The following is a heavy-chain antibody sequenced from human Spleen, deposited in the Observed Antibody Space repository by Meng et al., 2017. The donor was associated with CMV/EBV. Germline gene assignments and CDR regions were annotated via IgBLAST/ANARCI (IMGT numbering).Heavy chain of an antibody. Sequence: TFSSYAMNWVRQAPGKRLEWVSIIYSDDSTTYYADSVKGRFTISRDNSRNTLYLQMNSLRAEDTAVYYCAKSSLTFYSDSSAYYYFDYWGQGTLVTV. D-gene: IGHD3-22*01. J-gene: IGHJ4*02. CDR2: IYSDDSTT. CDR3: AKSSLTFYSDSSAYYYFDY. V-gene: IGHV3-23*03. CDR1: TFSSYA.